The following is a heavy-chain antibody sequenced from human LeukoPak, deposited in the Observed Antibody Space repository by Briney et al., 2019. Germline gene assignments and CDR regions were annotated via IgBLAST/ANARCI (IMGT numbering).Heavy chain of an antibody. V-gene: IGHV3-30*04. D-gene: IGHD5-24*01. J-gene: IGHJ4*02. Sequence: GGSLRLSCAASGFTFNSYAMHWVRQAPGKGLERVAVISYDGSNKYYADYVKGRFTISRDNSKNTLYLQMNSLRAEDTAVYYCARDGTLRWLHSMFLYYFDYWGQGTLVTVSS. CDR3: ARDGTLRWLHSMFLYYFDY. CDR2: ISYDGSNK. CDR1: GFTFNSYA.